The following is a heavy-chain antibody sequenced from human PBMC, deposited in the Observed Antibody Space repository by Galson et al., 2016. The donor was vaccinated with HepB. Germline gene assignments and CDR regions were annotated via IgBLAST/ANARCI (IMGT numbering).Heavy chain of an antibody. CDR1: GGSISSSSYY. CDR3: ARQTSVLPGSAFDI. D-gene: IGHD4-17*01. Sequence: SETLSLTCTVSGGSISSSSYYWGWIRQPPGKGLEWIGRIYYSGSTFYNPSLKSRVTISVDTSKNQVSLKLSSVTAADTALYYCARQTSVLPGSAFDIWGQGTMVTVSS. J-gene: IGHJ3*02. V-gene: IGHV4-39*01. CDR2: IYYSGST.